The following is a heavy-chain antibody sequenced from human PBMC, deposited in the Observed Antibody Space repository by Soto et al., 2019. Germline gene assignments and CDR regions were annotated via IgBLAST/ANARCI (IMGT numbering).Heavy chain of an antibody. J-gene: IGHJ6*02. CDR3: ARGLTIFGVDPSRLGYYGMDV. CDR2: IIPIFGKA. CDR1: GGTFSSYA. Sequence: QVQLVQSGAEVKKPGSSVKVSCKASGGTFSSYAISWVRQAPGQGLEWMGGIIPIFGKANYAQKFQGRVTITADKSTSTAYMELSSLRSEDTAVYYFARGLTIFGVDPSRLGYYGMDVWGQGTTVTVSS. V-gene: IGHV1-69*06. D-gene: IGHD3-3*01.